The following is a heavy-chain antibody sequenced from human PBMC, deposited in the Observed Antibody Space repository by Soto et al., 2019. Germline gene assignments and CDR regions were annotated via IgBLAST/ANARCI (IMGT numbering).Heavy chain of an antibody. Sequence: QVQLQQWGAGLLKPSETLSLTCAVYGGSFSGYYWSWIRQPPGKGLEWIGEINHSGSTNYNPSLKSRVTISVDTSKTQFSLKLSSVTAADTAVYYCAREGHCSSTGCPGDYWGQGTLVTVSS. CDR1: GGSFSGYY. V-gene: IGHV4-34*01. J-gene: IGHJ4*02. CDR2: INHSGST. CDR3: AREGHCSSTGCPGDY. D-gene: IGHD2-2*01.